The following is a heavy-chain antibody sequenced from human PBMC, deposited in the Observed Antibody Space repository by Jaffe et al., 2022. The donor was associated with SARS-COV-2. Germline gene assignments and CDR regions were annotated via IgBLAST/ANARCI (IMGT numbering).Heavy chain of an antibody. J-gene: IGHJ4*02. Sequence: QVQLQESGPGLVKPSETLSLTCTVSGGSVSSGSYYWSWIRQPPGKGLEWIGYIYYSGSTNYNPSLKSRVTISVDTSKNQFSLKLSSVTAADTAVYYCARGKRSSSWYYYYWGQGTLVTVSS. CDR3: ARGKRSSSWYYYY. CDR2: IYYSGST. D-gene: IGHD6-13*01. V-gene: IGHV4-61*01. CDR1: GGSVSSGSYY.